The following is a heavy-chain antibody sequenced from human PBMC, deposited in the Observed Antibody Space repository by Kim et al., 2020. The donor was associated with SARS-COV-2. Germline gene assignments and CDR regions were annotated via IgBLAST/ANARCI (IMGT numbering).Heavy chain of an antibody. V-gene: IGHV1-46*01. CDR2: INPSGGST. Sequence: ASVKVSCKASGYTFTSYYMHWVRRAPGQGLEWMGIINPSGGSTSYAQKFQGRVTMTRDTSTSTVYMELSSLRSEDTAVYYCARDQPYYDFWSGPPGYGMDVWGQGTTVTVSS. CDR3: ARDQPYYDFWSGPPGYGMDV. D-gene: IGHD3-3*01. J-gene: IGHJ6*02. CDR1: GYTFTSYY.